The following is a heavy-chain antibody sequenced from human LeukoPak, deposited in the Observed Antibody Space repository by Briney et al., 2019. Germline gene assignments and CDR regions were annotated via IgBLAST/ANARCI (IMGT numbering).Heavy chain of an antibody. CDR3: AKVRGYYGGNSY. V-gene: IGHV3-7*03. J-gene: IGHJ4*02. D-gene: IGHD4-23*01. Sequence: GGSLRLSCVASGFTFSSYWMTWVRQAPGKGLEWVANIKHDGSEKYYVDSVKGRFTISRDNSKNTLYLQMNSLRAEDTAVYYCAKVRGYYGGNSYWGQGTLVTVSS. CDR1: GFTFSSYW. CDR2: IKHDGSEK.